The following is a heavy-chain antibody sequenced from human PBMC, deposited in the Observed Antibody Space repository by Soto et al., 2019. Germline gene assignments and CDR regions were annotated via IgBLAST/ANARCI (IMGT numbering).Heavy chain of an antibody. CDR2: IYHSGST. Sequence: PSETLSLTCTVSGGSISSGDYFWSWIRQPPGKGLEWIGNIYHSGSTYYTPSLKSRVIISLDTSKNQFSLRLSTVTAADTAVYFCARDQWDSGGYSGLDPWGQGTLVTVSS. D-gene: IGHD3-22*01. CDR3: ARDQWDSGGYSGLDP. V-gene: IGHV4-30-4*01. J-gene: IGHJ5*02. CDR1: GGSISSGDYF.